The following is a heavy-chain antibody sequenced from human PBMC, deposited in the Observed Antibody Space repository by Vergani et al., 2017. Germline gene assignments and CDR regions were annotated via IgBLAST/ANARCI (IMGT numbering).Heavy chain of an antibody. CDR1: GGSISSSSYY. V-gene: IGHV4-39*07. Sequence: QVQLQESGPGLVKPSQTLSLTCTVSGGSISSSSYYWGWIRQPPGKGLEWIGSIYYSGSTYYNPSLKSRVTISVDTSKNQFSLKLSSVTAADTAVYYCARGAAYYYYGMDVWGQGTTVTVSS. J-gene: IGHJ6*02. CDR3: ARGAAYYYYGMDV. CDR2: IYYSGST.